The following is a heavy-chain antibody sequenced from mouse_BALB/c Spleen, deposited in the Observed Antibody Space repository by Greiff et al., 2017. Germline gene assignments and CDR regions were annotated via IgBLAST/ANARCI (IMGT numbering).Heavy chain of an antibody. D-gene: IGHD2-4*01. CDR3: ASGSTMITTYAY. V-gene: IGHV14-3*02. CDR2: IDPANGNT. J-gene: IGHJ3*01. Sequence: VQLQQSGAELVKPGASVKLSCTASGFNIKDTYMHWVKQRPEQGLEWIGRIDPANGNTKYDPKFQGKATITADTSSNTAYLQLSSLTSEDTAVYYCASGSTMITTYAYWGQGTLVTVSA. CDR1: GFNIKDTY.